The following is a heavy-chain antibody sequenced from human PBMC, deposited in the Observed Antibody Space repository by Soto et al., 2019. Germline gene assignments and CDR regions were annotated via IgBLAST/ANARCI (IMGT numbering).Heavy chain of an antibody. CDR3: AKGSIVVVKGYGMDV. D-gene: IGHD3-22*01. Sequence: EVQLLESGGGLVQPGGSLRLSCAASGFTFSSYAMSWVRQAPGKGLEWVSAISGSGGRTYYADSVKGRFTISRDNSKNTLYLQMNSLRAEDTAVYYCAKGSIVVVKGYGMDVWGQGTTVTVSS. J-gene: IGHJ6*02. CDR2: ISGSGGRT. CDR1: GFTFSSYA. V-gene: IGHV3-23*01.